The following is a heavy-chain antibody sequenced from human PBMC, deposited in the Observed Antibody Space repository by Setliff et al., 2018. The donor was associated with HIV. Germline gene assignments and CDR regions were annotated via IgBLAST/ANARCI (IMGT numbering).Heavy chain of an antibody. J-gene: IGHJ3*02. CDR2: INPNSGGT. V-gene: IGHV1-2*02. CDR1: GYTFTGYY. D-gene: IGHD3-22*01. Sequence: RASVKVSCKASGYTFTGYYMHWVRQAPGQGLEWMGWINPNSGGTNYAQKFQGRVTMTRDTSISTAYMELSRLRSDDTAMYYCARCYYDSSGPTDAFDIWGQGTVVTVSS. CDR3: ARCYYDSSGPTDAFDI.